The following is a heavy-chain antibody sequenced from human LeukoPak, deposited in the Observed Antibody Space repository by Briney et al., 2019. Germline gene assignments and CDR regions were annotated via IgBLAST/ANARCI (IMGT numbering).Heavy chain of an antibody. J-gene: IGHJ4*02. CDR1: GFTVSNNY. CDR2: IYSGGGT. D-gene: IGHD6-19*01. Sequence: GGSLRLSCAASGFTVSNNYMSWVRQPPGKGLESVSVIYSGGGTYYADSVKGRFTISRDNSKNTLYLQMNSLRAEDTAVYDCASQYSSGWYGLDYWGQGTLVTVSS. CDR3: ASQYSSGWYGLDY. V-gene: IGHV3-53*01.